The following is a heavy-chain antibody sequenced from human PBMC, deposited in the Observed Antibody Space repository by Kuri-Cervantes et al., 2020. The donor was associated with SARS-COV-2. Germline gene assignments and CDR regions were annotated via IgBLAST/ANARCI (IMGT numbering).Heavy chain of an antibody. V-gene: IGHV3-21*04. CDR2: ISSSSSYI. CDR3: TRSSGYAPYLDAFDM. J-gene: IGHJ3*02. Sequence: GGSLRLSCAASGFTFSSYSMNWVRQAPGKGLEWVSSISSSSSYIYYADSVKGRFTISRDNSENTLYLQINGLRVDDTAVYFCTRSSGYAPYLDAFDMWGQGTTVTVSS. CDR1: GFTFSSYS. D-gene: IGHD3-22*01.